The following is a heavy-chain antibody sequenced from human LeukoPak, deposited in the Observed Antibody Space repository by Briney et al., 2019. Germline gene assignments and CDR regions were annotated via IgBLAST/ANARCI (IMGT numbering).Heavy chain of an antibody. CDR2: INPNSGGT. Sequence: ASVKVSCKASGYTFTSYGISWVRQAPGQGLEWMGWINPNSGGTNYAQKFQGRVTMTRDTSISTAYMELSRLRSDDTAVYYCGIVGATHDAFDIWGQGTMVTVSS. D-gene: IGHD1-26*01. CDR3: GIVGATHDAFDI. V-gene: IGHV1-2*02. CDR1: GYTFTSYG. J-gene: IGHJ3*02.